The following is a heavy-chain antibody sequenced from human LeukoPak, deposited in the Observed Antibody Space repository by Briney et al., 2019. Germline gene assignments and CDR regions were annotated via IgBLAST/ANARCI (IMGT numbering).Heavy chain of an antibody. CDR1: GFTFSSYS. D-gene: IGHD3-10*01. CDR2: ISSSSSYI. V-gene: IGHV3-21*01. J-gene: IGHJ4*02. Sequence: RGSLRLSCAASGFTFSSYSKKWVRQAPGKGLEWVSFISSSSSYIYYAVSVKGTFTISRAKAKNSLYLQMNSLGAKAMTVFDSARGQTDYYGTGSFAGDYWGQGTLVTVSP. CDR3: ARGQTDYYGTGSFAGDY.